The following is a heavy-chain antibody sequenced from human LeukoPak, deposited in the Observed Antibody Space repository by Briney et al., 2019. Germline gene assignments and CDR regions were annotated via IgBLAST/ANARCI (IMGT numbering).Heavy chain of an antibody. CDR1: GFTFSSSW. CDR2: IGQDGSSK. J-gene: IGHJ4*02. CDR3: AREHGSTWDGDYFDH. D-gene: IGHD6-13*01. Sequence: GGSLRLSCAASGFTFSSSWMTWVRQAPGKGLEWVADIGQDGSSKNYVDSVKGRFTISRDNARDSLYLQMNSLRAEDTAIYFCAREHGSTWDGDYFDHWGQGALVTVS. V-gene: IGHV3-7*01.